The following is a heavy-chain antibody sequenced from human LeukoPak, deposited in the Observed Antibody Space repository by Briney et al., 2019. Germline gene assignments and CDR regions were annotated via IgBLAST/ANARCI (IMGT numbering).Heavy chain of an antibody. Sequence: PSETLSLTCTVSGGSISSYYWSWIRQPPGKGLECIGYIYYSESTNYNPSLKSRVTISVDTSKNQFSLKLSSVTAADTAVYYCARHYYDSSGYYYYYYYGMDVWGQGTTVTVSS. CDR1: GGSISSYY. D-gene: IGHD3-22*01. CDR2: IYYSEST. V-gene: IGHV4-59*01. CDR3: ARHYYDSSGYYYYYYYGMDV. J-gene: IGHJ6*02.